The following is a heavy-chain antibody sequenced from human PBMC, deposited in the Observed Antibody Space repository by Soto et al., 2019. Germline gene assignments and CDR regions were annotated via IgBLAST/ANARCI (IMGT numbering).Heavy chain of an antibody. D-gene: IGHD3-16*01. J-gene: IGHJ4*02. Sequence: SETLSLTCAVSGGSVRGYFWSWIRQSPDKGLEWIGEINDSGSTYYNPSFKSRLTISVDTSKSQISLTLTSVTAADSAVYYCQGGDFWGQGTRVPVSP. CDR3: QGGDF. CDR2: INDSGST. CDR1: GGSVRGYF. V-gene: IGHV4-34*01.